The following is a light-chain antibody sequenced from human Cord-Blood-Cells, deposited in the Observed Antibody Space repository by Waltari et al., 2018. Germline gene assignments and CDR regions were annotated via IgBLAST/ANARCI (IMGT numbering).Light chain of an antibody. CDR2: RNN. CDR1: SSNIGSNY. V-gene: IGLV1-47*01. CDR3: AAWDDSLSGYV. Sequence: QSVLTQPPSASATPGQRVTISCSGSSSNIGSNYVYWYQQLPGTAPKLLTYRNNQRPSGVPDRFSGSKSGTSASLAISGLRSEDEADYYCAAWDDSLSGYVFGTGTKVTVL. J-gene: IGLJ1*01.